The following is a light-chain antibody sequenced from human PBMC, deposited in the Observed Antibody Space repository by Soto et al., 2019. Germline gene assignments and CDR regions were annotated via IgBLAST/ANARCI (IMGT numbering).Light chain of an antibody. J-gene: IGKJ2*01. CDR2: GAS. CDR3: QQYGSSPPYT. CDR1: QSVRSSY. Sequence: EIVLTQSPGTLSLSPGERATLSCRASQSVRSSYLAWYQQKPGQAPRLLIYGASSRATGIPDRFSGSGSGKDFTLTISRLVPEDFAVYYCQQYGSSPPYTFGQGNKLEIK. V-gene: IGKV3-20*01.